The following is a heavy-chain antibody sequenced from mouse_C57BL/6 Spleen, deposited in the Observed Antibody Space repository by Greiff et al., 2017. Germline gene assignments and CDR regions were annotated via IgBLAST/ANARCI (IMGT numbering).Heavy chain of an antibody. D-gene: IGHD2-12*01. J-gene: IGHJ4*01. CDR2: IHPNSGST. V-gene: IGHV1-64*01. Sequence: QVQLKQPGAELVKPGASVKLSCKASGYTFTSYWMHWVKQRPGQGLEWIGMIHPNSGSTNYNEKFKSKATLTVDKSSSTAYMQLSSLTSEDSAVYYCARDYSQAMDYWGQGTSVTVSS. CDR1: GYTFTSYW. CDR3: ARDYSQAMDY.